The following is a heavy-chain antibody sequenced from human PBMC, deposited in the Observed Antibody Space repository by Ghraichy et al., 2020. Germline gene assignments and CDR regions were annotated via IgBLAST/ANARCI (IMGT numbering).Heavy chain of an antibody. V-gene: IGHV4-31*03. Sequence: SETLSLTCTVSGGSISSGGYYWSWIRQHPGKGLEWIGYIYYSGSTYYNPSLKSRVTISVDTSKNQFSLKQSSVTAADTAVYYCAREIHVPVGTGYFDYWGQGTLVTVSS. J-gene: IGHJ4*02. D-gene: IGHD4-23*01. CDR2: IYYSGST. CDR1: GGSISSGGYY. CDR3: AREIHVPVGTGYFDY.